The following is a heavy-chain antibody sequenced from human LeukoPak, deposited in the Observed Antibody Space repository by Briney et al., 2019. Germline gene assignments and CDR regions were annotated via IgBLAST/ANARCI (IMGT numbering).Heavy chain of an antibody. D-gene: IGHD2-8*01. Sequence: SETLSLTCTVSGGSMSSYYWSWIRQPAGKGLEWIGRIYTSGSTNYNPSLKSRVTMSVDTSKNQFSLKLSSVTAADTAVYYCARGYCTNGVCSGDAFDIWGQGTMDTVSS. CDR3: ARGYCTNGVCSGDAFDI. CDR1: GGSMSSYY. J-gene: IGHJ3*02. V-gene: IGHV4-4*07. CDR2: IYTSGST.